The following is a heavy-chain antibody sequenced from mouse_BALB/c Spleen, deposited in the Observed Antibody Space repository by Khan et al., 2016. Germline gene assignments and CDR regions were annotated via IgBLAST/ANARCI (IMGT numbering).Heavy chain of an antibody. D-gene: IGHD1-1*02. CDR3: SKVGGVAHYFDY. CDR1: GYNFTNYG. V-gene: IGHV9-3-1*01. J-gene: IGHJ2*01. CDR2: INTYTGEP. Sequence: QIQLVQSGPELKKPGETVKISCKASGYNFTNYGMNWVKQAPGKGLKWMGWINTYTGEPTYADDFKGRFAFSLETSASTAYLQINNLKNEDTTTDVCSKVGGVAHYFDYWGQGTTLTVSS.